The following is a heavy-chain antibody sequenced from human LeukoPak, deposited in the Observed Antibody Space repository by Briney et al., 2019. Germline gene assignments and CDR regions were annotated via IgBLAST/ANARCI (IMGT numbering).Heavy chain of an antibody. J-gene: IGHJ4*02. CDR3: ARHPYDSSGYYSNYSDY. Sequence: PSETLSLTCTVSGGSISSSSYYWGWIRQPPGKGLEWIGSIYYSGSTYYNPSLKSRVTISVDTSKNQFSLKLSSVTAADTAVYYCARHPYDSSGYYSNYSDYWGQGTLVTVSS. CDR1: GGSISSSSYY. V-gene: IGHV4-39*01. CDR2: IYYSGST. D-gene: IGHD3-22*01.